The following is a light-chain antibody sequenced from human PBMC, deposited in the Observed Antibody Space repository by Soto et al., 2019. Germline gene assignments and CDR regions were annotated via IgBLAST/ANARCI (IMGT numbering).Light chain of an antibody. J-gene: IGKJ1*01. Sequence: DIQMTQSPSSLAASVGYRVTITCGASQSISSYLNWYQQKPGKAPKLLIYGASTRATGIPARFSGSGSGTEFTLTISSLQSEDFAVYYCQQYNDWPRTFGQGTKVDI. CDR3: QQYNDWPRT. CDR1: QSISSY. V-gene: IGKV1-39*01. CDR2: GAS.